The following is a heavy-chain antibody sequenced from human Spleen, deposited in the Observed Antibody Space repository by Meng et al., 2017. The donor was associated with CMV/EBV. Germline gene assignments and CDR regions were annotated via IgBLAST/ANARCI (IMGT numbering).Heavy chain of an antibody. Sequence: SETLSLTCTVSGGSISSSSYYWGWIRQPPGKGLEWIGSIYYSGSTYYNPSLKSRATISVDTSKNQFSLKLSSVTAADTAVYYCARARKGTGYYYDSSGYPSFIDYWGQGTLVTVSS. CDR2: IYYSGST. CDR1: GGSISSSSYY. D-gene: IGHD3-22*01. J-gene: IGHJ4*02. V-gene: IGHV4-39*07. CDR3: ARARKGTGYYYDSSGYPSFIDY.